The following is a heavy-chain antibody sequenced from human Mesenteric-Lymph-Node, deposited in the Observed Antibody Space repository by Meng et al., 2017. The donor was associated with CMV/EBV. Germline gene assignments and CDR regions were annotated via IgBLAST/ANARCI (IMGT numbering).Heavy chain of an antibody. Sequence: ASVKVSCKASGYTFTSYGISWVRQAPGQGLEWMGWISAYNGNTNYAQKLQGRVTMTTDTSTSTAYMELRSLRSDDTAVYYCARTTAGRGYSYYGLDVWGQGTTVTVSS. CDR1: GYTFTSYG. D-gene: IGHD2-21*02. CDR3: ARTTAGRGYSYYGLDV. V-gene: IGHV1-18*01. J-gene: IGHJ6*02. CDR2: ISAYNGNT.